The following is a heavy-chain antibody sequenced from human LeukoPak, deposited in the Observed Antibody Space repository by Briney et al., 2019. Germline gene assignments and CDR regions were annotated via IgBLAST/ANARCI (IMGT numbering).Heavy chain of an antibody. CDR2: IYSGGST. Sequence: GGSLRLSCAASGFTVSSNYMSWVRQAPGKGLEWVSVIYSGGSTYYADSVKGRFTISRDNSKNTLYLQMNSLRVEDTAVYYCARESSGSYFFYWGQGTLVTVSS. CDR1: GFTVSSNY. CDR3: ARESSGSYFFY. D-gene: IGHD1-26*01. J-gene: IGHJ4*02. V-gene: IGHV3-66*01.